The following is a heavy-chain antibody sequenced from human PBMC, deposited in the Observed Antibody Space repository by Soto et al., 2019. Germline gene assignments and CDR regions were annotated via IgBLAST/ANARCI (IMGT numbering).Heavy chain of an antibody. CDR1: GFSFTNYA. J-gene: IGHJ6*02. CDR2: IHAVNGAT. V-gene: IGHV1-3*01. D-gene: IGHD5-18*01. CDR3: ASSVTEYSYASLDV. Sequence: QVHLVQSGTEVKEPGASVKLCFNDSGFSFTNYAIHWVRQAPGQSLEWMGWIHAVNGATQYSQKFQARVTFTRDTSANTAYMDLSRLRSEDRALYFGASSVTEYSYASLDVWGQGTTVDVSS.